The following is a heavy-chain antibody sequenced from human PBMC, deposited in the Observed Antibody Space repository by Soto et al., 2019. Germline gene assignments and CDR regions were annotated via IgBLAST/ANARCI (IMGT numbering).Heavy chain of an antibody. CDR2: IVVASNDT. J-gene: IGHJ4*02. CDR1: GFTFARSA. D-gene: IGHD6-25*01. V-gene: IGHV1-58*02. Sequence: ASVKVSCKTSGFTFARSAIQWVRQARGQRLEWVGWIVVASNDTNYAPKFQGRVTITTDMSTSTAYMELSSLRSEDSALYFCAAGYSSAPDYWGRGTLVTVSS. CDR3: AAGYSSAPDY.